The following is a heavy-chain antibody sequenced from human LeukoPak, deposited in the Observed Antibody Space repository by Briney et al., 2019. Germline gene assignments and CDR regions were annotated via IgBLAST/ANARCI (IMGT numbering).Heavy chain of an antibody. CDR1: GYTFTSSW. CDR2: INPSDGST. Sequence: ASVTVSCTASGYTFTSSWVHWVRQAPGPGLEWMGIINPSDGSTIYAQNFQGRVTMTRDTSTSTVYMELSSLRSDDTAVYYCARLYGAGTTDRWGQGTLVTVSS. CDR3: ARLYGAGTTDR. D-gene: IGHD3-10*01. J-gene: IGHJ5*02. V-gene: IGHV1-46*01.